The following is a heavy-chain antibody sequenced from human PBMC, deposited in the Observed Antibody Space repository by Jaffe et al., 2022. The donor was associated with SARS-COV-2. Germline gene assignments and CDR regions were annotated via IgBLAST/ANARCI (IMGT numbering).Heavy chain of an antibody. Sequence: EVQLLESGGGLVQPGGSLRLSCAASGFTFSSIAMTWVRQAPGRGLEWVSTISDSGINTHYADSVKGRFTISRDNSKNTLYLQMNSLGAEDTALYYCSKDVGPIFFDYWGQGILVTVSS. D-gene: IGHD1-26*01. J-gene: IGHJ4*02. CDR1: GFTFSSIA. V-gene: IGHV3-23*01. CDR3: SKDVGPIFFDY. CDR2: ISDSGINT.